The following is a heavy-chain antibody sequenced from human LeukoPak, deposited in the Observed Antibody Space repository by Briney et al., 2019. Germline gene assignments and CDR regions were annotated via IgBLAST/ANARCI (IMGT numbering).Heavy chain of an antibody. V-gene: IGHV1-2*02. Sequence: ASVKVSCKASGYTFTGYYMHWVRQAPRQGLEWMGWINPNSGGTNYAQKLQGRVTMTRDTSISTAYMELSRLRSDDTAVYYCARDLSYYYDSSGYYYGDAFDIWGQGTMVTVSS. CDR1: GYTFTGYY. J-gene: IGHJ3*02. D-gene: IGHD3-22*01. CDR3: ARDLSYYYDSSGYYYGDAFDI. CDR2: INPNSGGT.